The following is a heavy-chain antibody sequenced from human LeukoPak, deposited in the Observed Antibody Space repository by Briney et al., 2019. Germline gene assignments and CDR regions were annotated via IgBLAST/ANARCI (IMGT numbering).Heavy chain of an antibody. V-gene: IGHV4-39*01. Sequence: SETLSLTCTVSGGSISSSSYYWGWIRQPPGKGLEWIRSIYYSGSTYYNPSLKSRVTISVDTSKNQFSLKLSSVTAADTAVYYCAGQGLPYYFDYWGQGTLVTVSS. CDR2: IYYSGST. D-gene: IGHD5-12*01. J-gene: IGHJ4*02. CDR1: GGSISSSSYY. CDR3: AGQGLPYYFDY.